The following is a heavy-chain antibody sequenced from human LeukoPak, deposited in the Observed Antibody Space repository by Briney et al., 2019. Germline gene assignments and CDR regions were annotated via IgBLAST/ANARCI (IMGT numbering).Heavy chain of an antibody. J-gene: IGHJ4*02. D-gene: IGHD3-10*01. V-gene: IGHV4-34*01. CDR2: INHSGST. CDR3: AREGSYFGSGSPPLEY. CDR1: GGSFSGYY. Sequence: PSETLSLTCAVYGGSFSGYYWTWIRQSPGKGLEWIGEINHSGSTTYNPSLKSRVTISVDASKNQFSLKMSSVTAADTAVYYCAREGSYFGSGSPPLEYWSRGTQVTVSS.